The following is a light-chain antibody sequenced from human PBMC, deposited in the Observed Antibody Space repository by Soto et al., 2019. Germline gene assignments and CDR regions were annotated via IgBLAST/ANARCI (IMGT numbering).Light chain of an antibody. V-gene: IGLV2-8*01. Sequence: QSALTQPPSASGSPGQSVTISCTGTSSDVGGYNFVSWYQQHPGKAPKLMIYEVTKRPSGVPDRFSGSKSGNMASLTVSGLQAEDEADYYCTSYAGSNIPVVFGGGTKLTVL. CDR1: SSDVGGYNF. J-gene: IGLJ2*01. CDR2: EVT. CDR3: TSYAGSNIPVV.